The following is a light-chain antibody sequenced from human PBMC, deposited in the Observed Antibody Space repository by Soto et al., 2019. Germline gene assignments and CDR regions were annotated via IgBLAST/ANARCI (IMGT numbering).Light chain of an antibody. Sequence: SVGTECRARWSLYQEEKTTLSCTASQSARSSYLAWYQQKPGQAPRLLIYGASTRATGIPDRFIVSGTGPDMTLAISRLVPADPAVHSLRQRTNRPPTCRGGTRLDIK. J-gene: IGKJ4*01. CDR3: RQRTNRPPT. CDR2: GAS. V-gene: IGKV3D-20*02. CDR1: QSARSSY.